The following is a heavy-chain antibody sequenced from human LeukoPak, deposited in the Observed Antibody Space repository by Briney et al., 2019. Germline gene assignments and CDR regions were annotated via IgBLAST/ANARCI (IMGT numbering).Heavy chain of an antibody. CDR2: SSGSGSST. D-gene: IGHD3-22*01. Sequence: PGGSLRLSCAASGFIFSSYAMNWVRQAPGKGLEWVSGSSGSGSSTYYVDSVKGRFTISRDNSKNTLYLQMNSLRAEDTAVYYCAKNYYDSSGYYNWFDSWGQGTLVTVSS. CDR1: GFIFSSYA. CDR3: AKNYYDSSGYYNWFDS. J-gene: IGHJ5*01. V-gene: IGHV3-23*01.